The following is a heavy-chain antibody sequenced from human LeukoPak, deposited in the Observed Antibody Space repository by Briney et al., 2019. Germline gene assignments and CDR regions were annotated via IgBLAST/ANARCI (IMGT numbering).Heavy chain of an antibody. CDR3: ARDASMVRGAGKYYFDY. CDR2: INPSGGTT. V-gene: IGHV1-46*01. J-gene: IGHJ4*02. CDR1: GYIFTSYY. Sequence: ASVKVSCKASGYIFTSYYMDWVRQAPGQGLEWMGIINPSGGTTRYAQKFQGRVTMTRDTSTSTIYMELSSLRSEDTAVYYSARDASMVRGAGKYYFDYWGQGTLVTVSS. D-gene: IGHD3-10*01.